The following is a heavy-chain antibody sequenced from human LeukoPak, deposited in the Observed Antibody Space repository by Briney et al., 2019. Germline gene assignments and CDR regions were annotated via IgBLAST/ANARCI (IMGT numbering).Heavy chain of an antibody. Sequence: PSETLSLTCAVYGGSFSGYYWSWIRQPPGKGLEWIGEINHSGSTNYNPSLKSRVTISVDTSKNQFSLKLSSETAADTAVYYCATDLYCSSTSCYRGLNRAQAFDIWGQGTMVTVSS. CDR1: GGSFSGYY. CDR3: ATDLYCSSTSCYRGLNRAQAFDI. D-gene: IGHD2-2*02. CDR2: INHSGST. V-gene: IGHV4-34*01. J-gene: IGHJ3*02.